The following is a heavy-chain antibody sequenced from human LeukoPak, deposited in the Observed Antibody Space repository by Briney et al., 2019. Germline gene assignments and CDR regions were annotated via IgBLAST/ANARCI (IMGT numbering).Heavy chain of an antibody. CDR3: ASPPPRYCSTTSCSYSYYMDV. Sequence: PSETLSLTCTVSGGSISSTSYYWGWIRQPPGKGLEWIGSIYYSGSTYYNPSPNSRLTISADTSKTQFSLRLSSVTAADTAVYYCASPPPRYCSTTSCSYSYYMDVWGKGTTVTVSS. CDR2: IYYSGST. J-gene: IGHJ6*03. CDR1: GGSISSTSYY. V-gene: IGHV4-39*07. D-gene: IGHD2-2*01.